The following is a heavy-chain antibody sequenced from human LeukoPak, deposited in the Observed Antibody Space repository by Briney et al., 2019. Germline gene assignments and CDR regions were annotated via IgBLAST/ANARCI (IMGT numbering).Heavy chain of an antibody. CDR3: ARGCSGGSCYNY. CDR1: GFTFSSYA. CDR2: ISSNGGST. D-gene: IGHD2-15*01. J-gene: IGHJ4*02. V-gene: IGHV3-64*01. Sequence: GGSLRLSCAASGFTFSSYAMHWVRQAPGKGLEYVSAISSNGGSTYYANSVKGRFTISRDNSKNTLYLQMGSLRAEDMAVYYCARGCSGGSCYNYWGQGTLVTVSS.